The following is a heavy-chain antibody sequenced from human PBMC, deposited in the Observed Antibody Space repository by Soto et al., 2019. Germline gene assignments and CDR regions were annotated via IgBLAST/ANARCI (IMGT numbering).Heavy chain of an antibody. J-gene: IGHJ6*02. V-gene: IGHV1-46*01. CDR1: GNTFTRYY. D-gene: IGHD2-2*02. CDR3: ARVIPHEYCSSTSCYTGNGMDV. Sequence: GASVKVSCKASGNTFTRYYFHWVRQAPGQGLEWMGIINPSGGSTTYAQKFQGRVTMTRDTSTSTVYMDLSSLRAEDTAVYYCARVIPHEYCSSTSCYTGNGMDVWGQGTTVTVSS. CDR2: INPSGGST.